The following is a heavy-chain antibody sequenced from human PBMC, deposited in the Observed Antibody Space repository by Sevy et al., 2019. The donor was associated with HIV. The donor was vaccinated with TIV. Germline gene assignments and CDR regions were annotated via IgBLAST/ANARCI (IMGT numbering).Heavy chain of an antibody. CDR1: GFTFSNAW. D-gene: IGHD5-18*01. CDR3: TTDGGGYNYGYSFDY. V-gene: IGHV3-15*07. Sequence: GGSLRLSCAASGFTFSNAWMNWVRQAPGKGLEWVGRIKSKTDGGTTDYAAPVKGSFTISRDDSKNTVYLQMNGLKTEDTAVYYCTTDGGGYNYGYSFDYWGQGTLVTVSS. CDR2: IKSKTDGGTT. J-gene: IGHJ4*02.